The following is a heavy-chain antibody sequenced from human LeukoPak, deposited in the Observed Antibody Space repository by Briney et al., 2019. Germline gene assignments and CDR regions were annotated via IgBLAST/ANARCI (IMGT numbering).Heavy chain of an antibody. V-gene: IGHV3-23*01. D-gene: IGHD6-13*01. CDR2: LSGSGAIT. Sequence: PGGSLRLSCAGSGFTYRPYAMSWVRQAPGKGLEWVSTLSGSGAITYYADSVKGRFTISRDNSKNTVFVQMNSLRAEDTAVYFCAKETGRGIAASPLQFGYRGQGTLVTVSS. J-gene: IGHJ4*02. CDR1: GFTYRPYA. CDR3: AKETGRGIAASPLQFGY.